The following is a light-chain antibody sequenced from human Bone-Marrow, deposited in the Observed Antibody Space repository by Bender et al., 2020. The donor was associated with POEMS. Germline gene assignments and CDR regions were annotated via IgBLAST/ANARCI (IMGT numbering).Light chain of an antibody. CDR2: NNS. Sequence: QSVLTQPPSASGTPGQRVTISCSGSSSKFGSYPVDWYQQLPGAAPKLVIFNNSQRPSGVPDRFSGSNSGTSDSLAISGLLSDDEAEFYCATWDDSLNGWVFGGGTKLTVL. CDR1: SSKFGSYP. V-gene: IGLV1-44*01. CDR3: ATWDDSLNGWV. J-gene: IGLJ3*02.